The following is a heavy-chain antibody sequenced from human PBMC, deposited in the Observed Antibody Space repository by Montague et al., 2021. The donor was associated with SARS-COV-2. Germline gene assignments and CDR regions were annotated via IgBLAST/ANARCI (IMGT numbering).Heavy chain of an antibody. CDR2: VHIGGTS. Sequence: SETLSLTCTLSGDSISSCGFIWGWLRRPPGKGLEWITSVHIGGTSYLXPSLQSRVTISIYSSKNQFSLNVTSVTAADASVYFCARSRDWDLGNWGQGTLATVSS. CDR3: ARSRDWDLGN. CDR1: GDSISSCGFI. J-gene: IGHJ4*02. D-gene: IGHD1-7*01. V-gene: IGHV4-39*07.